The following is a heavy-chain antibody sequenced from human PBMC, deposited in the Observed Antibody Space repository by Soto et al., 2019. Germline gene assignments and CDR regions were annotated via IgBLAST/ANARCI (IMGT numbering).Heavy chain of an antibody. D-gene: IGHD2-15*01. Sequence: QVQLVESGGGVVQPGRSLRLSCAASRFTFSSYAMHWVRQAPGKGLEWVAVISYDGSNKYYTDSVKGRFSISRDNSKNTLYLQMNSLRPEDTAVYYCARGGQPCGMDWFDPWGQGTLVTVSS. CDR2: ISYDGSNK. V-gene: IGHV3-30-3*01. CDR1: RFTFSSYA. J-gene: IGHJ5*02. CDR3: ARGGQPCGMDWFDP.